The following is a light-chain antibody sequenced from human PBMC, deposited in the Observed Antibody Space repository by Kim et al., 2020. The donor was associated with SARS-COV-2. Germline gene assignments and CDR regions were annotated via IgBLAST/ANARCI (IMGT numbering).Light chain of an antibody. J-gene: IGLJ2*01. CDR2: GKN. V-gene: IGLV3-19*01. Sequence: VALEQTVRITCPGDLLRSSYATWYQQKPEQAPIVVIYGKNNRPSGIPDRFSGSSSGNTASLSITGTQAVDEADYYCNSRDSNDNVVFGGGTQLTVL. CDR3: NSRDSNDNVV. CDR1: LLRSSY.